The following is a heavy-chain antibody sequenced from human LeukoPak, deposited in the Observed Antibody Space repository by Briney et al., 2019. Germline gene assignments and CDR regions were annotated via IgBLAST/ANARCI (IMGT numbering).Heavy chain of an antibody. D-gene: IGHD2-2*01. J-gene: IGHJ5*02. Sequence: GGSLRLSCAASGFTFSSYAMTWVRQAPGEGLEWVSAISGSGGSTYYADSVKGRFTISRDNSKNTLYLQINSLRAEDTAVYYCAKDSVVLPPASDWFDPWDQGTLVTVSS. V-gene: IGHV3-23*01. CDR3: AKDSVVLPPASDWFDP. CDR1: GFTFSSYA. CDR2: ISGSGGST.